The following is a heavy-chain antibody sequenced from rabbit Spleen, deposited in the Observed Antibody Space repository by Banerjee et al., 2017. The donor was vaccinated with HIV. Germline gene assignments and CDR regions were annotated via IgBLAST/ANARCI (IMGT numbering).Heavy chain of an antibody. V-gene: IGHV1S47*01. CDR2: IYNGDGTT. Sequence: EESGGDLVKPGASLTLTCTASGFSFSSRYWICWVRQAPGKGPEWIACIYNGDGTTFYASWVNGRFTISRSTSLNTVTLQMTSLTAADTTTYFCVRDQAGDADYGPYYLNLWGQGTLVTVS. J-gene: IGHJ4*01. CDR3: VRDQAGDADYGPYYLNL. CDR1: GFSFSSRYW. D-gene: IGHD2-1*01.